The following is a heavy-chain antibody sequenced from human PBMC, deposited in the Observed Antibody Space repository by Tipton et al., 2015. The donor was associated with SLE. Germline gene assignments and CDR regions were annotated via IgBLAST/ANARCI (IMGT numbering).Heavy chain of an antibody. CDR2: IYYSGST. V-gene: IGHV4-59*01. D-gene: IGHD2-2*01. CDR3: ARVPAVYYYYMDV. CDR1: GGSISSYY. J-gene: IGHJ6*03. Sequence: TLSVTCTVSGGSISSYYWSWIRQPPGKGLEWIGYIYYSGSTNYNPSLKSRVTISVDTSKNQFSLKLSSVTAADTAVYYCARVPAVYYYYMDVWGKGTTVTVSS.